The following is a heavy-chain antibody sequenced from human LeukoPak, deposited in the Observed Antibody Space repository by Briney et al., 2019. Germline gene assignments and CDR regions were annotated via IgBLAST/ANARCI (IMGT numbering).Heavy chain of an antibody. J-gene: IGHJ4*02. Sequence: PGGSLRLSCTASGFTITSYVTSWVRQAPGKGLEWVSAISGSGGSTYYADSVKGRFTMSRDNSKNTLYLQMNSLRAEDTAVYYCATYKGLGAMAAADLDYWGQGTLVTVSS. V-gene: IGHV3-23*01. CDR1: GFTITSYV. D-gene: IGHD6-13*01. CDR2: ISGSGGST. CDR3: ATYKGLGAMAAADLDY.